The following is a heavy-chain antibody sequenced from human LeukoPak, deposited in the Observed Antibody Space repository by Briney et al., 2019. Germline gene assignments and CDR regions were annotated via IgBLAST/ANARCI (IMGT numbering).Heavy chain of an antibody. V-gene: IGHV1-2*02. CDR3: ARDHSGSYFDWFDP. D-gene: IGHD1-26*01. Sequence: ASVKVSCKASGYTFTGYYMHWVRQATGQGLEWMGWINPNSGGTNYAQKFQGRVTMTRDTSISTAYMELSRLRSDDTAVYYCARDHSGSYFDWFDPWGQGTLVTVSS. CDR1: GYTFTGYY. J-gene: IGHJ5*02. CDR2: INPNSGGT.